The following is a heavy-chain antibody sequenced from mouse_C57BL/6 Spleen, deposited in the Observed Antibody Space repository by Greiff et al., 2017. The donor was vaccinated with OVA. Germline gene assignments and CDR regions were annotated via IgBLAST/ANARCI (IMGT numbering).Heavy chain of an antibody. CDR2: IWSGGST. Sequence: QVQLQQSGPGLVQPSQSLSITCTVSGFSLTSYGVHWVRQPPGKGLEWLGVIWSGGSTDYNAAFISRLSISKDNSKSQVFFKMNSLQADDTAIYYCAKGDYGSSPFAYWGQGTLVTVSA. J-gene: IGHJ3*01. CDR3: AKGDYGSSPFAY. D-gene: IGHD1-1*01. CDR1: GFSLTSYG. V-gene: IGHV2-4*01.